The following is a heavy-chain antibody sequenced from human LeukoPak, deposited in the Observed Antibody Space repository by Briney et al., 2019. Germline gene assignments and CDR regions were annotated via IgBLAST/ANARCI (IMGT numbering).Heavy chain of an antibody. CDR2: ISSSSSTI. D-gene: IGHD3-22*01. CDR1: GFTFSSYS. Sequence: GGSLRLSCAASGFTFSSYSMNWVRQAPGKGLEWVSYISSSSSTIYYADSVKGRFTISRDNAKNSLYLQMNSLRAEDTAVYYCARRHYDSSGYSFDYWGQGTLVTVSS. J-gene: IGHJ4*02. V-gene: IGHV3-48*01. CDR3: ARRHYDSSGYSFDY.